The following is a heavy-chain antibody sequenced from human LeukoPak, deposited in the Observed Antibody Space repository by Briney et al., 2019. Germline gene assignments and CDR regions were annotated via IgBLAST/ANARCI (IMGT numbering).Heavy chain of an antibody. CDR2: IYYSGST. D-gene: IGHD6-19*01. J-gene: IGHJ4*02. V-gene: IGHV4-59*01. CDR3: ARGYSSGWIDY. Sequence: PSETLSLTCTVSGGSISSYYWSWIRQPPGKGLEWIGYIYYSGSTNYNPSLKSQVTISVDTSKNQFSLKLSSVTAADTAVYYCARGYSSGWIDYWGQGTLVTVSS. CDR1: GGSISSYY.